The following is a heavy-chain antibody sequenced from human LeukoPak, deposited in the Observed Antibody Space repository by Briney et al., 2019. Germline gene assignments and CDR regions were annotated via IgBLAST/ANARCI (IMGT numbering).Heavy chain of an antibody. CDR2: IVVGSGNT. CDR1: GFTFTSPA. V-gene: IGHV1-58*02. J-gene: IGHJ4*02. CDR3: AAVGYSGYDT. D-gene: IGHD5-12*01. Sequence: SVKVSCKASGFTFTSPAMQWVRQARGQRLEWIGWIVVGSGNTNYAQKFQERVTITRDMSTSTAYMELSSLRSEDTAVYYCAAVGYSGYDTWGQGTLVTVSS.